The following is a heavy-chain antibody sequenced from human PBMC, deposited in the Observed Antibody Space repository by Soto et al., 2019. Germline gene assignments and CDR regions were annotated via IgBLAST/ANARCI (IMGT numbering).Heavy chain of an antibody. CDR2: ISGSGVST. J-gene: IGHJ6*02. V-gene: IGHV3-23*01. D-gene: IGHD3-10*01. CDR1: GFTFSSYA. CDR3: AKDHRIWGRLVEYMDV. Sequence: GGSLRLSCAASGFTFSSYALGWVRQAPGRGLECVSAISGSGVSTFYADSVKGRFTISRDTSKNTLYLQMNTLTAEDTAVYYCAKDHRIWGRLVEYMDVWGQGATVTVSS.